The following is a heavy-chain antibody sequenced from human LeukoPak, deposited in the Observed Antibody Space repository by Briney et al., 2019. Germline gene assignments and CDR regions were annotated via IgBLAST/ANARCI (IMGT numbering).Heavy chain of an antibody. D-gene: IGHD3-3*01. J-gene: IGHJ4*02. CDR1: GFTFSDYW. V-gene: IGHV3-23*01. CDR3: AKGIRVVTH. Sequence: GGPPRLSCAASGFTFSDYWMHWVRQAPGKGLEWVSAISGSGGSTYYADSVKGRFTISRDNSKNTLYLQMNSLRAEDTAVYYCAKGIRVVTHWGQGTLVTVSS. CDR2: ISGSGGST.